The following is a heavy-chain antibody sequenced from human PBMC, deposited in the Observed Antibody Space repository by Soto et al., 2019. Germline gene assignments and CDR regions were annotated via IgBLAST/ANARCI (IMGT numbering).Heavy chain of an antibody. CDR1: GGTLSSYT. J-gene: IGHJ4*02. CDR2: VIPNLGVT. CDR3: ARDKGYCSDTSCPDFDY. V-gene: IGHV1-69*08. D-gene: IGHD2-15*01. Sequence: QVQLVQSGAEVKKPGSSVKVSCKASGGTLSSYTFSWVRQAPGQGLEWMGRVIPNLGVTNYAKKFKATFTIVVDTSTSTDYMELNCLRYKHTAVYYCARDKGYCSDTSCPDFDYWGEGTLVTVSS.